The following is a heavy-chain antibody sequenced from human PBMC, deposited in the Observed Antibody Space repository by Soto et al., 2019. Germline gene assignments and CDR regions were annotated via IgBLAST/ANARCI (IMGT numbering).Heavy chain of an antibody. Sequence: GGVPRLSCAASGFTFSSYGMHWVRQAPGKGLEWVAVISYDGSNKYYADSVKGRFTISRDNSKNTLYLQMNSLRAEDTAVYYCAKDFATVTPSYYYYYGMDVWGQGTTVTVSS. CDR2: ISYDGSNK. J-gene: IGHJ6*02. D-gene: IGHD4-4*01. V-gene: IGHV3-30*18. CDR3: AKDFATVTPSYYYYYGMDV. CDR1: GFTFSSYG.